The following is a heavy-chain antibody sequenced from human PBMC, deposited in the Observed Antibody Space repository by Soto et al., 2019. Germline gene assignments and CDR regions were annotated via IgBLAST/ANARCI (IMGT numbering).Heavy chain of an antibody. V-gene: IGHV3-66*01. Sequence: EVQLVESGGGLVQPGGSLRLSCAASGFTVSSNYMSWVRQAPGKGLEWVSVIYSGGSTYYADSVKGRFTISRDNSKNTLYHQMNSLRAEDTAVYYCARDRIAVAGNPEDFQHWGQGTLVTVSS. CDR2: IYSGGST. CDR1: GFTVSSNY. CDR3: ARDRIAVAGNPEDFQH. D-gene: IGHD6-19*01. J-gene: IGHJ1*01.